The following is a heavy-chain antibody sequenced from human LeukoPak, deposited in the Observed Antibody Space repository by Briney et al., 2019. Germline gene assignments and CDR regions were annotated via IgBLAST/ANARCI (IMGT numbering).Heavy chain of an antibody. V-gene: IGHV4-39*07. CDR2: IYYSGST. Sequence: PSETLSLTCTVSGGSISSSSYYWGWIRQPPGKGLEWIGSIYYSGSTYYNPSLKSRVTISVDTSKNQFSLKLSSVTAADTAVYYCARADGYYDSSGYYYPFDYWGQGTLVTVSS. J-gene: IGHJ4*02. CDR1: GGSISSSSYY. CDR3: ARADGYYDSSGYYYPFDY. D-gene: IGHD3-22*01.